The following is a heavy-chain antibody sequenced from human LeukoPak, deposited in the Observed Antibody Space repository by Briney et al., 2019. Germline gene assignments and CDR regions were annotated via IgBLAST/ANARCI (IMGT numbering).Heavy chain of an antibody. Sequence: PSETLSLTGAVYGGSFSGYYWSWIRQPPGKGLEWIGEINHSGSTNYNPSLKSRVTISVDTSKNQFSLKLSSVTAADTAVYYCARGVDYGFWSGYYPYYYGMDVWGQGTTVTVSS. CDR2: INHSGST. CDR1: GGSFSGYY. CDR3: ARGVDYGFWSGYYPYYYGMDV. V-gene: IGHV4-34*01. D-gene: IGHD3-3*01. J-gene: IGHJ6*02.